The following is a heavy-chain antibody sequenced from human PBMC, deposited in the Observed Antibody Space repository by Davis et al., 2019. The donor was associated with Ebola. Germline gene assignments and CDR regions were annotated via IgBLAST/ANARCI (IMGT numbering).Heavy chain of an antibody. CDR1: AGSISGNSYS. J-gene: IGHJ4*02. D-gene: IGHD4-17*01. CDR3: ARGPYLYGDSLDY. Sequence: SDTLSPTCAVSAGSISGNSYSWSWIRQPPGKGLEWIGYLYKSGSTNYNPSLKSRVAISGDTSKNQFSLKVSSVTAADTAVYYCARGPYLYGDSLDYWGQGTLVTVSS. V-gene: IGHV4-30-4*07. CDR2: LYKSGST.